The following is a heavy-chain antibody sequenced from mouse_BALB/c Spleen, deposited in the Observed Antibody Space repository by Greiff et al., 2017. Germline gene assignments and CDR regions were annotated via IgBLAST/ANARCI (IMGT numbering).Heavy chain of an antibody. V-gene: IGHV1-7*01. J-gene: IGHJ4*01. D-gene: IGHD1-2*01. Sequence: QVQLQQSGAELAKPGASVKMSCKASGYTFTSYWMHWVKQRPGQGLEWIGYINPSTGYTEYNQKFKDKATLTADKSSSTAYMQLSSLTSEDSAVYYCARSSSLLRLLAMDYWGQGTSVTVSS. CDR1: GYTFTSYW. CDR3: ARSSSLLRLLAMDY. CDR2: INPSTGYT.